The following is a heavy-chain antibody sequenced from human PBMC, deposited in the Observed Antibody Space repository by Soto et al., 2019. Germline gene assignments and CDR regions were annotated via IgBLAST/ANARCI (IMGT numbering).Heavy chain of an antibody. V-gene: IGHV1-69*13. Sequence: SVKVSCKASGGTFSSYAISWVRQAPGQGLEWMGGIIPIFGTANYAQKFQGRVTITADESTSTAYMELSSLRSEDTAVYYCAREIRMRLSYYHSSGYYGFGAFDIWGQGTMVTV. CDR1: GGTFSSYA. J-gene: IGHJ3*02. CDR3: AREIRMRLSYYHSSGYYGFGAFDI. D-gene: IGHD3-22*01. CDR2: IIPIFGTA.